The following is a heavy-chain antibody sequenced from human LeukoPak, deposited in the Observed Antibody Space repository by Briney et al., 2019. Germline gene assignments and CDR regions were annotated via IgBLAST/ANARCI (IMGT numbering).Heavy chain of an antibody. CDR2: ISWSSGTI. Sequence: GGSLRLTCAASGLTFDDYAMHWVRQAPGKGLEWVSGISWSSGTIYYAASVKGRFTISRDNDKSPLSLPISSLRAEQTALYYCAKDRGSYYSNAEYFQHWGQGTLVTVSS. D-gene: IGHD1-26*01. V-gene: IGHV3-9*01. CDR3: AKDRGSYYSNAEYFQH. CDR1: GLTFDDYA. J-gene: IGHJ1*01.